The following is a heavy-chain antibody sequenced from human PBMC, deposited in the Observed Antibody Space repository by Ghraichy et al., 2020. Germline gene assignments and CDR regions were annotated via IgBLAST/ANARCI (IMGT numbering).Heavy chain of an antibody. V-gene: IGHV1-2*04. Sequence: ASVKVSCKASGYTFTGYYMHWVRQAPGQGLEWMGWINPNSGGTNYAQKFQGWVTMTRDTSISTAYMELSRLRSDDTAVYYCARDSSGWYRGWFDPWGQGTLVTVSS. CDR2: INPNSGGT. CDR1: GYTFTGYY. J-gene: IGHJ5*02. CDR3: ARDSSGWYRGWFDP. D-gene: IGHD6-19*01.